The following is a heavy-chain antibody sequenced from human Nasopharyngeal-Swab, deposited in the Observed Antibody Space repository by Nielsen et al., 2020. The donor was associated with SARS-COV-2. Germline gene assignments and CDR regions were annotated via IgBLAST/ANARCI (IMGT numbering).Heavy chain of an antibody. CDR2: ISGSGSGT. CDR3: AKGGVSVYGDSYYFDF. Sequence: GGSLRLSCAASRFTFDTFGMTWVRQAPGKGLEWVSRISGSGSGTYYADSVKGRFTISRDNSKNTLYLQMNSLRADDTAVYYCAKGGVSVYGDSYYFDFWGQGTLVTVSS. J-gene: IGHJ4*02. V-gene: IGHV3-23*01. CDR1: RFTFDTFG. D-gene: IGHD4-17*01.